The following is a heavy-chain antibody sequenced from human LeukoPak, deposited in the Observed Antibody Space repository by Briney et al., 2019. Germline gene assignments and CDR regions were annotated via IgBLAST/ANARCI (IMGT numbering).Heavy chain of an antibody. CDR3: ARENGFGELTFDYFDY. D-gene: IGHD3-10*01. V-gene: IGHV4-31*03. Sequence: PSETLSLTCTVSGGSISSGGYYWSWIRQHPGKGLEWIGYIYYSGSTYYNPSLKSRVTISVDTSKNQFSLKLSSVTAADTAVYYCARENGFGELTFDYFDYWGQGTLVTVSS. CDR1: GGSISSGGYY. J-gene: IGHJ4*02. CDR2: IYYSGST.